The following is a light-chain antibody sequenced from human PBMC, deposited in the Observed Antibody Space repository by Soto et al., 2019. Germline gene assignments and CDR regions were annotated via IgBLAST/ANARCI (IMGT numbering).Light chain of an antibody. V-gene: IGLV2-14*01. CDR1: SSDVGGYNL. Sequence: QSALTQPASVSGSPGQSITISCTGTSSDVGGYNLVSWYQQHPGKAPKLIIFEVSNRPSGVSNRFSGSKSGNTASLTISGLQAEDEAVYYCSSFTTSSTSVFGAGTKLTVL. J-gene: IGLJ1*01. CDR2: EVS. CDR3: SSFTTSSTSV.